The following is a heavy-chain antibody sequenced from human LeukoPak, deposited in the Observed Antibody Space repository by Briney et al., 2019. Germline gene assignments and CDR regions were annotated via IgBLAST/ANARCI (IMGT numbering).Heavy chain of an antibody. CDR1: GYTFTSYG. D-gene: IGHD2-8*01. Sequence: ASVKVSCKASGYTFTSYGISWVRQAPGQGLEWMGWINPNSGGTNYAQKFQGRVTMTRDTSISTAYMELSRLGSDDTAVYYCARGQLMVYAIPYNWFDPWGQGTLVTVSS. V-gene: IGHV1-2*02. J-gene: IGHJ5*02. CDR3: ARGQLMVYAIPYNWFDP. CDR2: INPNSGGT.